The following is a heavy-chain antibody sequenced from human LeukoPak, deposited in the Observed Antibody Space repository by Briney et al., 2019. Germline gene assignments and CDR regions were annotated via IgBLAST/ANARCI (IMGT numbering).Heavy chain of an antibody. J-gene: IGHJ3*02. CDR1: GYTFSTHD. CDR2: MNPNSGNT. Sequence: GASVKVSCKASGYTFSTHDVNWVRQASGQGLEWMGWMNPNSGNTGYAQKFQGRVTMTRNTSISTAYMELSSLRSEDTAVYYCAGSIAVAGIDGGGDAFDIWGQGTMVTVSS. CDR3: AGSIAVAGIDGGGDAFDI. D-gene: IGHD6-19*01. V-gene: IGHV1-8*01.